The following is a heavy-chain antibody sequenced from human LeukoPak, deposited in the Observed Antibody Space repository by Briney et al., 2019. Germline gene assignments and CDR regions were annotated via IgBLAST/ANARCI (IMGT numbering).Heavy chain of an antibody. D-gene: IGHD5-12*01. V-gene: IGHV3-23*01. Sequence: GGSLRLSCVASGFTFSSYAMTWFRQAPGKGLEWVSSFSGGDGSPYLADSVKGRFTISRDNSKSTLYLQMNSLRAEDTAIYYCAKNGWLRSSGLWGDYWGQGALVTVSS. J-gene: IGHJ4*02. CDR3: AKNGWLRSSGLWGDY. CDR1: GFTFSSYA. CDR2: FSGGDGSP.